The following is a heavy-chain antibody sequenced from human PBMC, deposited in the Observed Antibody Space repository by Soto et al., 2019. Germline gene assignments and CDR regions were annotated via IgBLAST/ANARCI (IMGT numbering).Heavy chain of an antibody. CDR3: VRGPYNYNSRHFDY. D-gene: IGHD1-1*01. Sequence: KPSETLSLTCTVSGGSFSGYFWTWIRQPPGKGLEWLAEINHSGITNYNPSVESRVSMSVDTSKNQFSLRLYSVTAADTAVYYCVRGPYNYNSRHFDYWGQGTLVTVSS. CDR2: INHSGIT. CDR1: GGSFSGYF. J-gene: IGHJ4*02. V-gene: IGHV4-34*01.